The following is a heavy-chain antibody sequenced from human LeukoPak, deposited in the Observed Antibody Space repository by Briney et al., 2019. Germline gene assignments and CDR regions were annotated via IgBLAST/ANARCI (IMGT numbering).Heavy chain of an antibody. D-gene: IGHD5-18*01. CDR3: ARDREDTAMVRYFDY. CDR1: GGSISSSSYY. J-gene: IGHJ4*02. Sequence: SETLSLTCTVSGGSISSSSYYWGWIRQPPGKGLEWIGSIYYSGSTYYNPSLKSRVTISVDTSKIQFSLQLSSVTAADTAVYYCARDREDTAMVRYFDYWGQGTLVTVSS. CDR2: IYYSGST. V-gene: IGHV4-39*02.